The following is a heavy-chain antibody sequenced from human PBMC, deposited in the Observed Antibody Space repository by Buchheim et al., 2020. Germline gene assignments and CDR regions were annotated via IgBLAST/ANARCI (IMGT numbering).Heavy chain of an antibody. J-gene: IGHJ5*02. CDR1: GGTFNSDP. Sequence: QVQLVQSGAEVKKPGSSVKVSCKASGGTFNSDPISWVRQAPGQTFEWMGRIILIFGTPTYEQKFQGRVTITADTSTSTAYMDLRSLRFEDTAVYYCAREPGIAVSGTWWFDPWGQGTL. D-gene: IGHD6-13*01. V-gene: IGHV1-69*14. CDR3: AREPGIAVSGTWWFDP. CDR2: IILIFGTP.